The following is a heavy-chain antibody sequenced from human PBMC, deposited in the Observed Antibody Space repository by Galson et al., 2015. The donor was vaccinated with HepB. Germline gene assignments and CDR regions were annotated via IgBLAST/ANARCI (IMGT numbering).Heavy chain of an antibody. V-gene: IGHV4-39*02. D-gene: IGHD6-19*01. CDR3: AKLLIHPQWLVPRYDFHY. Sequence: ETLSLTCTVSGGSISSNSYYWGWIRQPPGKGLEWIGSIHYAGSTYYNPSLKSRVTISIDASKNLLSLRLSSVTAADTAVYYCAKLLIHPQWLVPRYDFHYWGQGTLLTVSS. J-gene: IGHJ4*02. CDR1: GGSISSNSYY. CDR2: IHYAGST.